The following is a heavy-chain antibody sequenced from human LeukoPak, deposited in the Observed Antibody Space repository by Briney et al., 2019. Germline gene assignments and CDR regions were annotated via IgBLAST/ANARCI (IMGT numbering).Heavy chain of an antibody. V-gene: IGHV3-7*01. CDR2: VRQDGIGK. J-gene: IGHJ4*02. CDR3: ARLPVDMATKAIFYYFAF. Sequence: PGGSLRLSCAASGFTFSSCCMNWVRQPAGRGLEWVAIVRQDGIGKNYADSVKGRFTISRDNSKNTLYRPMNDLRSEDTAVFFCARLPVDMATKAIFYYFAFCGQGALVTVSS. D-gene: IGHD5-24*01. CDR1: GFTFSSCC.